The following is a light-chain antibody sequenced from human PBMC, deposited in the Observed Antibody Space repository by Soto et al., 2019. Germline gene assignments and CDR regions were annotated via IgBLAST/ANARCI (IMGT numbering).Light chain of an antibody. V-gene: IGKV1-39*01. CDR1: QSISIY. CDR2: TAS. J-gene: IGKJ4*01. CDR3: QQSYSSPLT. Sequence: DIPMTQSPSSLSASVGDRVTITCRASQSISIYLNWYQQKPGKAPKVLIYTASTLQSGVPSRFSGSGSGTDFTLTISSLHPEDFATYFCQQSYSSPLTFGGGTKVEIK.